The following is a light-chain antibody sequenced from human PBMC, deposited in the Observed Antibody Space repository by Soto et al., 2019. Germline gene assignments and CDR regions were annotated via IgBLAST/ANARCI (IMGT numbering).Light chain of an antibody. V-gene: IGKV1-39*01. Sequence: DIQMTQSPSSLSASVGDRVSITCRASQSISRYLNWYQQKPGRAPQLLMYSASNLQSGVPSRFSGSGSGTEFTLTISSLQTEDFATYYGHQSFSAPQTFGQGTKVDIK. CDR1: QSISRY. J-gene: IGKJ1*01. CDR2: SAS. CDR3: HQSFSAPQT.